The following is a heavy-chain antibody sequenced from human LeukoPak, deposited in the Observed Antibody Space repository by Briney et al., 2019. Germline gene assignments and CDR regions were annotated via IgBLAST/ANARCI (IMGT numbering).Heavy chain of an antibody. J-gene: IGHJ4*02. CDR1: GGSISSNFYY. CDR2: IYHSGST. Sequence: PSETLSLTCTVSGGSISSNFYYWGWIRQPPGKGLEWIGSIYHSGSTYYNPSLKSRVTISVDTSKNQFSLKLSSVTAADTAVYYCARLEPPKAARLIDYWGQGTLVTVSS. V-gene: IGHV4-39*07. CDR3: ARLEPPKAARLIDY. D-gene: IGHD6-6*01.